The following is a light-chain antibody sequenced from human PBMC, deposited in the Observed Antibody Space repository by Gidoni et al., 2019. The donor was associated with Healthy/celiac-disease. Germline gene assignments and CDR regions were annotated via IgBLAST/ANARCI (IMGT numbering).Light chain of an antibody. CDR2: GAS. J-gene: IGKJ1*01. Sequence: EIVMTQSPATLSVSPGERAPLSCRASQSVSSNLAWYQQKPGQAPRLLIDGASTRATCTPARFSGSGSGTEFTLTISSLQSEDFAVYYCQQYNNWPPWTFGQGTKVEIK. CDR1: QSVSSN. CDR3: QQYNNWPPWT. V-gene: IGKV3-15*01.